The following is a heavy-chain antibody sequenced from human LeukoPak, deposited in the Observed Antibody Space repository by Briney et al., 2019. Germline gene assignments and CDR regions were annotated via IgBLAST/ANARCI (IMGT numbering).Heavy chain of an antibody. Sequence: GGSLRLSCAASGFTFSTYVLNWVRQAPGKGLEWVSAIGGTGGTTFYADSVKGRFTISRDNSKNTLLLQMNSLRAEDTALYYCTKRVDGSGTYYIDYWGQGTLVTVSS. CDR2: IGGTGGTT. J-gene: IGHJ4*02. CDR3: TKRVDGSGTYYIDY. D-gene: IGHD3-10*01. V-gene: IGHV3-23*01. CDR1: GFTFSTYV.